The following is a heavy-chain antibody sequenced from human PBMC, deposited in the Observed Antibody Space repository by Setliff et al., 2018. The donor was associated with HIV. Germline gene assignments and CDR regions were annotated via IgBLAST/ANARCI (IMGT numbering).Heavy chain of an antibody. D-gene: IGHD4-17*01. CDR3: ARDADYGGNAGDY. CDR1: GDTFSSYA. Sequence: GASVKVSCKASGDTFSSYAISWVRQAPGQGLEWMGGIIPIFGTANYAQKFQGRVTITADESTSTAYMELSSLRSEDTAVYYCARDADYGGNAGDYWGQGTLVTVSS. J-gene: IGHJ4*02. V-gene: IGHV1-69*13. CDR2: IIPIFGTA.